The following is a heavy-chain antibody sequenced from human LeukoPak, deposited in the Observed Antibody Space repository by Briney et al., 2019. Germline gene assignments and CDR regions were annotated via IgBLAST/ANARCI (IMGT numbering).Heavy chain of an antibody. D-gene: IGHD6-6*01. CDR2: ISWNSGSI. CDR1: GFTFDDYA. V-gene: IGHV3-9*03. CDR3: ARDALYSSSSPYYFDY. J-gene: IGHJ4*02. Sequence: GGSLRLSCAASGFTFDDYAMHWVRQAPGKGLEWVSGISWNSGSIGYADSVKGRFTISRDNAKNSLYLQMNSLRAEDMALYYCARDALYSSSSPYYFDYWGQGTLVTVSS.